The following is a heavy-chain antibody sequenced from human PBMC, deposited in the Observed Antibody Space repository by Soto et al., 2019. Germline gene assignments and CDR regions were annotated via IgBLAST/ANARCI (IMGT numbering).Heavy chain of an antibody. D-gene: IGHD5-18*01. Sequence: PSETLSLTCAVYGGSFSGYYWSWIRQPPGRGLEWIGEINHSGTTNYNPSLKSRVTISVDTSKNQFSLNLKSVTAADTAVYYCARERGGYGLFDSWGQGTQVTVS. CDR2: INHSGTT. CDR3: ARERGGYGLFDS. CDR1: GGSFSGYY. J-gene: IGHJ4*02. V-gene: IGHV4-34*01.